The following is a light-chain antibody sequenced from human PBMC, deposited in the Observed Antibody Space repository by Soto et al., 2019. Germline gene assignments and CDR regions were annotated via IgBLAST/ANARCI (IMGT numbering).Light chain of an antibody. CDR2: DVS. J-gene: IGLJ1*01. CDR3: SSYTTTSTLYV. CDR1: SSDVGAYDY. Sequence: QSVLTQPASVSGSLGQSITISCTGTSSDVGAYDYVSWYQQHPGKAPELMIYDVSNRPSGVSNRFSGSKSGNTASLTISGLQAEDEADYYCSSYTTTSTLYVFGTGTKVTVL. V-gene: IGLV2-14*01.